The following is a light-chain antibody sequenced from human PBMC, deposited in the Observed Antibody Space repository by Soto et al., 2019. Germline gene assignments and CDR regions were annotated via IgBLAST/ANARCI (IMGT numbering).Light chain of an antibody. J-gene: IGKJ1*01. CDR2: HAS. CDR1: QSSSNW. V-gene: IGKV1-5*01. CDR3: QQYNGYSRT. Sequence: DIQMTQSPSSLSASVGDRVTITCRASQSSSNWLAWCQQKPGTARKGLIDHASNLQSGVPSRFSGSGPATEFTLTLSSLQPDDFATSYGQQYNGYSRTFGQVTKVDIK.